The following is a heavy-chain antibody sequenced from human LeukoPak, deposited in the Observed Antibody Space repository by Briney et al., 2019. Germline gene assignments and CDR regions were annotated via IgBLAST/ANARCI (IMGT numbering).Heavy chain of an antibody. Sequence: ASVKVSCKASGYTFTSYDINWVRQATGQGLEWMGWMNPNSGNTGYAQKFQGRVTMTRNTSISTAYMELSSLRSEDTAVYYCAREDILTEYYYYYYYYGMDVWGQGTTVTVSS. CDR2: MNPNSGNT. D-gene: IGHD3-9*01. CDR3: AREDILTEYYYYYYYYGMDV. CDR1: GYTFTSYD. J-gene: IGHJ6*02. V-gene: IGHV1-8*01.